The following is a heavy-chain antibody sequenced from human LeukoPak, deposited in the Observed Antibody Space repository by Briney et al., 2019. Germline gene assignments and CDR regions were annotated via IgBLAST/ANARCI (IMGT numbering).Heavy chain of an antibody. V-gene: IGHV3-30*04. CDR3: ARGAEDLITMIVVGPGAFDI. CDR1: GFTFSSYA. Sequence: GRSLRLSCAASGFTFSSYAMHWVRQAPGKGLEWVAVISYDGSNKYYADPVKGRFTISRDNSKNTLYLQMNSLRAEDTAVYYCARGAEDLITMIVVGPGAFDIWGQGTMVTVSS. CDR2: ISYDGSNK. J-gene: IGHJ3*02. D-gene: IGHD3-22*01.